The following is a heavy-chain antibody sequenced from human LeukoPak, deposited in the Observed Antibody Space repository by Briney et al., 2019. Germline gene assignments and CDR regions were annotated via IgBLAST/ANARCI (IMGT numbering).Heavy chain of an antibody. D-gene: IGHD1-26*01. CDR3: ARDHDSGSYYTSAFDI. Sequence: HPGGSLRLSCAASGFTFSSYWMSWVRQAPGKGLEWVANIKQDGSEKYYVDSVKGRFTIPRDNAKNSLYLQMNSLRAEDTAVYYCARDHDSGSYYTSAFDIWGQGTMVTVSS. CDR2: IKQDGSEK. J-gene: IGHJ3*02. V-gene: IGHV3-7*01. CDR1: GFTFSSYW.